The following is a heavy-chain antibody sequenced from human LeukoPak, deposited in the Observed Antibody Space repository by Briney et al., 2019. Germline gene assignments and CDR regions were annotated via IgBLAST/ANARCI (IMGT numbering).Heavy chain of an antibody. D-gene: IGHD6-19*01. V-gene: IGHV3-23*01. Sequence: GSLRLSCAASGFTFSSYAMDWVRQAPGKGLEWVSVISSSGGSTYYADSVKGRFIISRDNSKNTLYLQMNSLRAEDTAVYYCTKAGIAVPATPDYWGQGTLVTVSS. CDR3: TKAGIAVPATPDY. CDR2: ISSSGGST. CDR1: GFTFSSYA. J-gene: IGHJ4*02.